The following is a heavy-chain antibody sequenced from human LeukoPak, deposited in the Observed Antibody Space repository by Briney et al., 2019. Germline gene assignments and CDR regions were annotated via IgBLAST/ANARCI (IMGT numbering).Heavy chain of an antibody. CDR3: ARGYMAVYFDY. J-gene: IGHJ4*02. CDR2: IYYSGST. Sequence: PSETLSLTCTVSGGSISSYYWSWIRQPPGKGLEWIGYIYYSGSTNYNPSLKSRVTISVDTSKNQFSLKLSSVTAADTAVYYCARGYMAVYFDYWGQGTLVTVSS. CDR1: GGSISSYY. D-gene: IGHD5-18*01. V-gene: IGHV4-59*01.